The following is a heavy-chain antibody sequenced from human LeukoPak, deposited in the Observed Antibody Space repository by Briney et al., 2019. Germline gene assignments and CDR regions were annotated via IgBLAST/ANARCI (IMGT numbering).Heavy chain of an antibody. CDR3: ARDDYYDSSGNTYYSYGMDV. V-gene: IGHV3-7*01. Sequence: ETLSLTCAVYGGSFSGYYWSWIRQPPGKGLEWVANIKQDGGEKYYVDSVKGRFTISRDNAKNSLYLQMNSLRAEDTAVYYCARDDYYDSSGNTYYSYGMDVWGQGTTVTVSS. D-gene: IGHD3-22*01. CDR1: GGSFSGYY. J-gene: IGHJ6*02. CDR2: IKQDGGEK.